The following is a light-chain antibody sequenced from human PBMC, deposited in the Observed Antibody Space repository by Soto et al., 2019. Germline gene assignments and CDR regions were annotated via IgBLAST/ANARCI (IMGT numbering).Light chain of an antibody. CDR2: KAS. CDR3: QQYDIYSEA. CDR1: QTISSW. V-gene: IGKV1-5*03. J-gene: IGKJ1*01. Sequence: DIQMTQSPSTLSGSVGDRVTITCRASQTISSWLAWYQQKPGKAPKLLIYKASTLKSGVPSRFSGSGSGTEFTLTISRMQPDDFATYCCQQYDIYSEAFGQGSKVELK.